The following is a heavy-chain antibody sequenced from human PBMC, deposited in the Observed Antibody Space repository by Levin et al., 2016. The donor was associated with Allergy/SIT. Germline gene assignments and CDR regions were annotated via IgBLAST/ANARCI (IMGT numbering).Heavy chain of an antibody. CDR3: ARSDYDFWSGPGAY. J-gene: IGHJ4*02. V-gene: IGHV3-53*05. CDR2: IYSDGNR. Sequence: GESLKISCAASGFSITYKYMNWVRQAPGKGLEWVSVIYSDGNRYYADSVEGRFTISRDTPQNTLYLQMGSLRAEDMAVYYCARSDYDFWSGPGAYWGQGTLVTVSS. D-gene: IGHD3-3*01. CDR1: GFSITYKY.